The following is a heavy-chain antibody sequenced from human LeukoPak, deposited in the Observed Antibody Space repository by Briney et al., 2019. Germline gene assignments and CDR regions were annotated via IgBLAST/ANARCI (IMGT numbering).Heavy chain of an antibody. CDR3: ARTLYCSSTSCLRGNYYYYGMDV. Sequence: ASVKVSCKASGYTFTSYGISWVRQAPGQALEWMGWISAYNGNTNYAQKLQGRDTMTTDTSTSTAYMELRSLRSDDTAVYYCARTLYCSSTSCLRGNYYYYGMDVWGKGTTVTVSS. CDR1: GYTFTSYG. V-gene: IGHV1-18*04. J-gene: IGHJ6*04. D-gene: IGHD2-2*01. CDR2: ISAYNGNT.